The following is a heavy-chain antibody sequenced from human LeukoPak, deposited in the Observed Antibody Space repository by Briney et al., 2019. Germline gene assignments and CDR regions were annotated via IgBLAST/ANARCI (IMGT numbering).Heavy chain of an antibody. V-gene: IGHV3-48*01. J-gene: IGHJ1*01. Sequence: QPGGSLRLSCAASGFTFSSYHMNWVRQAPGKGLEWVSYISSSGSPTHYADSVKGRFTISRDNAKNSLYLQMNSLRAEDTAVYYCARDQSGWYLEYFQHWGQGTLVTVSS. CDR1: GFTFSSYH. CDR2: ISSSGSPT. CDR3: ARDQSGWYLEYFQH. D-gene: IGHD6-19*01.